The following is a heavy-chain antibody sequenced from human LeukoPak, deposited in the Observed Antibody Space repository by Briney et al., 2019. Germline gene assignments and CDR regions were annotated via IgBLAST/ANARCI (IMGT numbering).Heavy chain of an antibody. CDR3: ARGDYYGLYYFDY. D-gene: IGHD2-21*02. V-gene: IGHV4-30-2*01. J-gene: IGHJ4*02. Sequence: SETLSLTCAVSGGSISSGGYSWSWIRQPPGKGLEWIGYIYHSGSTYYNPSLKSRATISVDRSKNQFSLKLSSVTAADTAVYYCARGDYYGLYYFDYWGQGTLVTVSS. CDR1: GGSISSGGYS. CDR2: IYHSGST.